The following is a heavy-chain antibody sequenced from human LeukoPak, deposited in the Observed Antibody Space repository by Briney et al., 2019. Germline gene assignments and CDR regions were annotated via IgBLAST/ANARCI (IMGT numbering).Heavy chain of an antibody. D-gene: IGHD6-19*01. Sequence: ASVKVSCKASGYTFTSYDINWVRQATGQGLEWMGWMNPNSGNTGYAQKFQGRVTITRNTSISTAYMELSSLRSEDTAVYYCAREKVAVAYHHHTYAFDIWGQGTMVTVSS. J-gene: IGHJ3*02. V-gene: IGHV1-8*03. CDR2: MNPNSGNT. CDR3: AREKVAVAYHHHTYAFDI. CDR1: GYTFTSYD.